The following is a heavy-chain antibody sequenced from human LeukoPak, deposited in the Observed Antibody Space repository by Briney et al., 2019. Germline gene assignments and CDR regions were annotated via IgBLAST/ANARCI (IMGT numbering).Heavy chain of an antibody. CDR3: TRWDCTTTGCYPFDY. D-gene: IGHD2-2*01. CDR2: IRDKANSYAT. V-gene: IGHV3-73*01. CDR1: GFTFSGSA. Sequence: PGRSLRLSCAASGFTFSGSAIHWVRQASGKGLEWVGRIRDKANSYATAYIASVKGRFTISRDDSKNTAYLQMSSLKTEDTAVYYCTRWDCTTTGCYPFDYWGQGTLVTVSS. J-gene: IGHJ4*02.